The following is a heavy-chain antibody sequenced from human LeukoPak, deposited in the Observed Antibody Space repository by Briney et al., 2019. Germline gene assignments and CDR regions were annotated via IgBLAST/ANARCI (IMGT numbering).Heavy chain of an antibody. V-gene: IGHV5-51*03. CDR2: IYPGDSDT. CDR1: GYSFTSYW. J-gene: IGHJ4*02. D-gene: IGHD3-22*01. CDR3: ARLGANYYDSSGYYSGFDY. Sequence: GGSLKISCKGSGYSFTSYWIGWVRQMPGKGLEWMGIIYPGDSDTRYSPSFQGQVTISADKSISTAYLQWSSLKASDTAMYYCARLGANYYDSSGYYSGFDYWGQGTLVTVSS.